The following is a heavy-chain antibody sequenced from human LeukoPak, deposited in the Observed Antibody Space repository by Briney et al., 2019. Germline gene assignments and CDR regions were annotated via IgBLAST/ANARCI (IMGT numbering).Heavy chain of an antibody. V-gene: IGHV3-30-3*01. CDR2: ISYDGSNK. CDR1: GFTFSSYA. D-gene: IGHD1-26*01. CDR3: ARDVLEWELLSKEGGNY. J-gene: IGHJ4*02. Sequence: QSGGSPRLSCAASGFTFSSYAMHWVRQAPGKGLEWVAVISYDGSNKYYADSVKGRFTISRDNSKNTLYLQMNSLRAEDTAVYYCARDVLEWELLSKEGGNYWGQGTLVTVSS.